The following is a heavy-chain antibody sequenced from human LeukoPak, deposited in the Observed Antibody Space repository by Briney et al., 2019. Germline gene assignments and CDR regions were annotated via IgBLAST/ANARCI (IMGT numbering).Heavy chain of an antibody. D-gene: IGHD6-13*01. J-gene: IGHJ4*02. CDR1: GGSFSGYY. V-gene: IGHV4-34*01. CDR2: INHSGST. Sequence: SETLSLTCAVYGGSFSGYYWSWIRQPPGKGLEWIGEINHSGSTNYNPSLKSRVTISVDRSKNQFSLKLSSVTAADTAVYYCARGRKQLLGYWGQGTLVTVSS. CDR3: ARGRKQLLGY.